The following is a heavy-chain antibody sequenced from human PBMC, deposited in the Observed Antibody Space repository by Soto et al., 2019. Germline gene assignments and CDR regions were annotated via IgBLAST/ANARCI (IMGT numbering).Heavy chain of an antibody. CDR3: ARLPTLTHCSSTSCQSGNFDY. CDR2: IYPGDSDT. J-gene: IGHJ4*02. V-gene: IGHV5-51*01. D-gene: IGHD2-2*01. Sequence: PGESLKISCKGSGYSFTSYWIGWVRQMPGKGLEWMGIIYPGDSDTRYSPSFQGQVTISADKSISTAYLQWSSLKASDTAMYYCARLPTLTHCSSTSCQSGNFDYWGQGTLVTVSS. CDR1: GYSFTSYW.